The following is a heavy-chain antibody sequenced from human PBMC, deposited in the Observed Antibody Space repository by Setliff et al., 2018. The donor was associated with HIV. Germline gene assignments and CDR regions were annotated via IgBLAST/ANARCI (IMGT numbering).Heavy chain of an antibody. J-gene: IGHJ4*02. D-gene: IGHD6-13*01. V-gene: IGHV4-61*02. CDR3: AAASSWDPLLDY. CDR1: GGSISSGTYY. Sequence: SETLSLTCTVSGGSISSGTYYWSWIRQPAGKGLEWIGRIHTSGSTNYNPSLKSRVTISVDKSKNQISLKMTSVAAADTAVYYCAAASSWDPLLDYWGQGTLVTVSS. CDR2: IHTSGST.